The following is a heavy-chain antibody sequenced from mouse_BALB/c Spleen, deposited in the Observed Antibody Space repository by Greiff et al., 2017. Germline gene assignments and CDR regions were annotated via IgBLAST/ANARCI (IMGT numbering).Heavy chain of an antibody. CDR3: ARLRGNYGY. CDR2: INPGSGGT. Sequence: VKLVESGAELVRPGTSVKVSCKASGYAFTNYLIEWVKQRPGQGLEWIGVINPGSGGTNYNEKFKDKATLTADKSSSTAYMQLSSLTSDDSAVYFCARLRGNYGYWGQGTTLTVSS. V-gene: IGHV1-54*03. J-gene: IGHJ2*01. CDR1: GYAFTNYL. D-gene: IGHD2-1*01.